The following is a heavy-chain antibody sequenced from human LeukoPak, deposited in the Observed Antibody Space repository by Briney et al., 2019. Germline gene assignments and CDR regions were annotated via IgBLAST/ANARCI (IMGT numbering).Heavy chain of an antibody. V-gene: IGHV4-59*01. Sequence: SETLSLTCTVSGGSISSYYWSWIRQPPGKGLEWIGYIYYSGSTNYNPSLKSRVTISVDTSKNQFSLKLSSVTAADTAVYYCARVAQYSSSWYPAFDIWGQGTMVTVSS. CDR3: ARVAQYSSSWYPAFDI. D-gene: IGHD6-13*01. CDR2: IYYSGST. CDR1: GGSISSYY. J-gene: IGHJ3*02.